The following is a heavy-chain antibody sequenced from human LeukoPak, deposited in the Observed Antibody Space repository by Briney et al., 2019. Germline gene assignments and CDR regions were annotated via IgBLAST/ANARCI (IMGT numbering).Heavy chain of an antibody. CDR2: ISVSGNT. J-gene: IGHJ4*02. Sequence: PGGSLRLSCAASGFTLSSYAMSWVRQGPGKGLEWVSAISVSGNTYHADSVKGRFTISRDNSKNTLYLQMNSLRPEDTAVYYCAKTSPPYFDWAPVDNWGQGTLVTFSS. D-gene: IGHD3-9*01. V-gene: IGHV3-23*01. CDR3: AKTSPPYFDWAPVDN. CDR1: GFTLSSYA.